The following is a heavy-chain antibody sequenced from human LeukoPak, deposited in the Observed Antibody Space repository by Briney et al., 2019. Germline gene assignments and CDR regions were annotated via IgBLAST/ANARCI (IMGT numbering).Heavy chain of an antibody. V-gene: IGHV3-20*04. Sequence: GGSLRLSCAASGFTFDDYGMSWVRQAPGKGLEWVSGINWNGGSTGYADSVKGRFTISRDNAKNSLYLQMNSLRAEDTALYYCARGDCSSTSCFWFDPWGQGTRVTVSS. D-gene: IGHD2-2*01. CDR2: INWNGGST. J-gene: IGHJ5*02. CDR3: ARGDCSSTSCFWFDP. CDR1: GFTFDDYG.